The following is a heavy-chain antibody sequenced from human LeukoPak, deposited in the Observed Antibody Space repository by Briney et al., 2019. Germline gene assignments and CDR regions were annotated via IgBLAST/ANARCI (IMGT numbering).Heavy chain of an antibody. V-gene: IGHV3-30-3*01. CDR2: ISYDGSNK. CDR3: ARPNIAASFDY. CDR1: GFTFSSYA. Sequence: PGGSLRLSCAASGFTFSSYAMHWVRQAPGKGLEWVAVISYDGSNKYYADSVKGRFTISRDNSKNTLYLQMNSLRAEDTAVYYCARPNIAASFDYWGQGTLVTVSS. D-gene: IGHD6-13*01. J-gene: IGHJ4*02.